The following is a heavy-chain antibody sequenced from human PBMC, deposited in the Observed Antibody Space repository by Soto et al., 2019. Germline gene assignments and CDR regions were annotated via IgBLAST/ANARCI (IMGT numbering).Heavy chain of an antibody. D-gene: IGHD3-9*01. CDR3: ARAVSFSRSWLDY. CDR2: VNHSGEA. CDR1: GGSFGNFY. V-gene: IGHV4-34*01. Sequence: SPTLSDTRCGEGGSFGNFYGIWVRPPPGKCLEWIVEVNHSGEATYNPSLQSRVTISLDTTNNHFSLKMTSVTAADTAIYFCARAVSFSRSWLDYWGQG. J-gene: IGHJ4*02.